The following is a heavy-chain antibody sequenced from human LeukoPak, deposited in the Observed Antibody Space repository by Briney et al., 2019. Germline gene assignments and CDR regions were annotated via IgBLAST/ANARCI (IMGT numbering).Heavy chain of an antibody. D-gene: IGHD6-19*01. CDR1: GYTFTRYH. CDR3: ARGATAGIYYGRYWFDP. CDR2: MNPNRGST. Sequence: ASVKDSLKGSGYTFTRYHINWVRQATGQRLEWMGWMNPNRGSTDYAHKLQARVNMTRHTSLKTALLEVRSQTSVANAVYYCARGATAGIYYGRYWFDPWGQGTLVTVSS. V-gene: IGHV1-8*01. J-gene: IGHJ5*02.